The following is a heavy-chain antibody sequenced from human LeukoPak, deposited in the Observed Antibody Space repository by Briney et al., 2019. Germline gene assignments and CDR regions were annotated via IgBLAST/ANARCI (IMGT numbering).Heavy chain of an antibody. Sequence: SETLSLTCAVYDGSFSGYYWSWIRQPPGKGLEWIAEINHSGSTNYNPSLKSRVTISVDTSKKQFSLKLNSVTAADTAVYYCARELSSVENWFDPWGQGTLVIVSS. CDR2: INHSGST. CDR1: DGSFSGYY. J-gene: IGHJ5*02. V-gene: IGHV4-34*01. D-gene: IGHD6-19*01. CDR3: ARELSSVENWFDP.